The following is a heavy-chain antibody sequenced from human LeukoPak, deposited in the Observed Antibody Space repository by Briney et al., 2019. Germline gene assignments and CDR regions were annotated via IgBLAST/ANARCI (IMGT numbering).Heavy chain of an antibody. D-gene: IGHD3-22*01. CDR2: IYPGDSDT. J-gene: IGHJ4*02. CDR3: ARHRAYYYDSSGYRPGYFDY. CDR1: GYSFTSYW. Sequence: GESLKISCKGSGYSFTSYWIGWVRQMPGKGLEWMGIIYPGDSDTRYSPSFQGQVTISADKSISTAYLQWSSLKASDTAMYYCARHRAYYYDSSGYRPGYFDYWGQGTLVTVSS. V-gene: IGHV5-51*01.